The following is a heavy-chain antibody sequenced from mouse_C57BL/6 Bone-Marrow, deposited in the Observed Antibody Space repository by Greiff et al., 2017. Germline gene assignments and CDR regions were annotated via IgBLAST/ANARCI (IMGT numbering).Heavy chain of an antibody. CDR2: ISSGSSTI. CDR1: GFTFSDYG. Sequence: VQLKESGGGLVKPGGSLKLSCAASGFTFSDYGMHWVRQAPEKGLEWVAYISSGSSTIYYADTVKGRFTISRDNAKNTLFLQMTSLRSEDTAMYYCARRFTVGVWGTGTTVTVSS. D-gene: IGHD1-1*01. J-gene: IGHJ1*03. V-gene: IGHV5-17*01. CDR3: ARRFTVGV.